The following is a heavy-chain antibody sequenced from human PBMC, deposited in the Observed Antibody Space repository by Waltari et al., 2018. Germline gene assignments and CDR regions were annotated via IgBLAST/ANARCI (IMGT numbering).Heavy chain of an antibody. V-gene: IGHV4-4*02. CDR3: ARDRGRGLYLDT. Sequence: QLQLQESGPGLVRPSGTLSLDCVVSGDSVSSNYWWSWVRQSPQKGLEWLGQVHGTGRCNYNPSFASRVTVSLDTSNNRFSRKVSFATAADTAVYFCARDRGRGLYLDTWGPGTLVTVS. CDR1: GDSVSSNYW. CDR2: VHGTGRC. J-gene: IGHJ4*02. D-gene: IGHD2-15*01.